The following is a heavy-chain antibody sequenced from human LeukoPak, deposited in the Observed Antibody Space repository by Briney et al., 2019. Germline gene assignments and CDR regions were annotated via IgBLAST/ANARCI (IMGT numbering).Heavy chain of an antibody. CDR3: AAKGNGYTGTYVFAH. CDR1: GFTFSDYA. D-gene: IGHD5-12*01. CDR2: IQANGDGT. J-gene: IGHJ4*02. V-gene: IGHV3-23*01. Sequence: GGSLRLSCAASGFTFSDYAMGWVRQAPGKGLEWVSTIQANGDGTYYADSVKGRFSISRDTSENTLSLQMNSLRAEDSAIYYCAAKGNGYTGTYVFAHWGRGTLVTVSS.